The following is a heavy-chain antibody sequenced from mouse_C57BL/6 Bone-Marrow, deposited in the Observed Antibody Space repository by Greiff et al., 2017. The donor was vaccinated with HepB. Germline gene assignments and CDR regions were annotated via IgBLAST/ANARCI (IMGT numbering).Heavy chain of an antibody. CDR1: GYAFSSYW. V-gene: IGHV1-80*01. J-gene: IGHJ4*01. D-gene: IGHD2-5*01. Sequence: QVQLQQSGAELVKPGASVKISCKASGYAFSSYWMNWVKQRPGKGLEWIGQIYPGDGDTNYNGKFKGKATLTADKSSSTAYMQLSSLTSEDSAVYFCARREAYYSNYYAMDYWGQGTSVTVSS. CDR2: IYPGDGDT. CDR3: ARREAYYSNYYAMDY.